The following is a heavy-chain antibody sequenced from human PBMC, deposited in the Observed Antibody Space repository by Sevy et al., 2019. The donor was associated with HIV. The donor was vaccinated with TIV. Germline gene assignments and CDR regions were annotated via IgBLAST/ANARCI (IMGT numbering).Heavy chain of an antibody. CDR1: GFTFGDYA. Sequence: GGSLRLSCTSSGFTFGDYAMSWFRQAPGKGLEWVAFIRRTSYEPYGGTTEYAASVKGRFTISRDDSKSIAYLQMNSLKTEDTAVYYCSRALATVDTPVHYFDYWGQGTLVTVSS. D-gene: IGHD4-17*01. V-gene: IGHV3-49*03. J-gene: IGHJ4*02. CDR3: SRALATVDTPVHYFDY. CDR2: IRRTSYEPYGGTT.